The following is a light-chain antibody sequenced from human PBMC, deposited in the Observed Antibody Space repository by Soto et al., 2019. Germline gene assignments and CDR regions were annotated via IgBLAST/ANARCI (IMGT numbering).Light chain of an antibody. Sequence: QSVLTQPPSASGSPGQSVTMSCTGTRSDVDTYNYVSWYQQHPGKAPKLMTYEVTKRPAGVPDRFSGSKSGNTASLTVSGLQAEDEADYYCSSYAGSNDYVIFGGGTKLTVL. CDR2: EVT. CDR3: SSYAGSNDYVI. V-gene: IGLV2-8*01. J-gene: IGLJ2*01. CDR1: RSDVDTYNY.